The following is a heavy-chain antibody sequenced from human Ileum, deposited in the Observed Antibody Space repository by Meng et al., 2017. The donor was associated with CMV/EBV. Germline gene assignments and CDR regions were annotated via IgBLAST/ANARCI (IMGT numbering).Heavy chain of an antibody. CDR3: ARVSGSSFAY. V-gene: IGHV3-21*06. D-gene: IGHD3-10*01. CDR2: ISNSVNYI. Sequence: LSCAASGFSVSSSSMNWVRQAPVKGLEWVSSISNSVNYIYYADSVKGRFTISRDNPKNSLYLQMNSLRAEDTAVYYCARVSGSSFAYWGQGTLVTVSS. CDR1: GFSVSSSS. J-gene: IGHJ4*02.